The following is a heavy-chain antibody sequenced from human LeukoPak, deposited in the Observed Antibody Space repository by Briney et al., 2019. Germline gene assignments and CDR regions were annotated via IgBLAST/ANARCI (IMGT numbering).Heavy chain of an antibody. CDR3: ASRPSGFNVSGVHFAN. Sequence: GESLKISCKASGYTFTNYWIGWVRQMPGKGLEWMGIIFPSDSDSRYSPSFQGQVTMSVDKSMNTAYLQWSSLRASDTAMYYCASRPSGFNVSGVHFANWARGTLATASS. D-gene: IGHD3-10*01. CDR2: IFPSDSDS. CDR1: GYTFTNYW. V-gene: IGHV5-51*01. J-gene: IGHJ4*02.